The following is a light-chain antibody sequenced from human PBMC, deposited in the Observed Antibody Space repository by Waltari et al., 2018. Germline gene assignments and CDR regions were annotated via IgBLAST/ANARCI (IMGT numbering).Light chain of an antibody. CDR1: QSVSSY. V-gene: IGKV3-11*01. CDR3: YQHSSGYS. CDR2: GAS. Sequence: VILTQSPATLSLSPGERATLSCRASQSVSSYLAWYQQKPGQAPRLLIYGASSRATGIPDRFSGSWSGTDFTLTISSLEPEDVGVYHCYQHSSGYSFGQGTKVEIK. J-gene: IGKJ2*03.